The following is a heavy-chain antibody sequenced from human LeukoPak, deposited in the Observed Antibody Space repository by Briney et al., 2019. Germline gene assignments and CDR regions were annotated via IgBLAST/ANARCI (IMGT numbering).Heavy chain of an antibody. V-gene: IGHV1-8*01. CDR2: MNPNSGNT. CDR3: ARAGLLGRAFDI. D-gene: IGHD7-27*01. Sequence: ASVKVSCKASGYTFTSYDINWVRQATGRGLEWMGWMNPNSGNTGYAQKFQGRVTMTRNTSISTAYMELSSLRSEDTAVYYCARAGLLGRAFDIWGQGTMVTVSS. J-gene: IGHJ3*02. CDR1: GYTFTSYD.